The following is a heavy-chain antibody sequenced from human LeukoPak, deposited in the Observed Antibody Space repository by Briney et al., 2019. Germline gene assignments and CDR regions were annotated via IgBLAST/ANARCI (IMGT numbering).Heavy chain of an antibody. J-gene: IGHJ2*01. Sequence: PGGSLRLSCAASGFTVRSYDMHWVRQVAGKGLEWVSAISTASNPHYAASVQGRFTIFRANAENSLYLQMNSLSAEDTAVYYCARELGIEGYRYFDLWGRGTLVTVSS. V-gene: IGHV3-13*05. CDR3: ARELGIEGYRYFDL. D-gene: IGHD7-27*01. CDR2: ISTASNP. CDR1: GFTVRSYD.